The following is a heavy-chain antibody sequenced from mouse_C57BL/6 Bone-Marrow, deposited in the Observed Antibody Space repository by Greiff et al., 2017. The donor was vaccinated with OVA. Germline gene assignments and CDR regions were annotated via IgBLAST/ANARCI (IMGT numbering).Heavy chain of an antibody. V-gene: IGHV5-6*01. Sequence: EVQLVESGGDLVKPGGSLKLSCAASGFTFSSYGMSWVRQTPDKRLEWVATISSGGSYTYYPDSVKGRFTISRDNAKNTLYLQMSSLKSEDTAMYYGARHGPFTTVVATGFDYWGQGTTLTVSS. CDR1: GFTFSSYG. J-gene: IGHJ2*01. CDR3: ARHGPFTTVVATGFDY. CDR2: ISSGGSYT. D-gene: IGHD1-1*01.